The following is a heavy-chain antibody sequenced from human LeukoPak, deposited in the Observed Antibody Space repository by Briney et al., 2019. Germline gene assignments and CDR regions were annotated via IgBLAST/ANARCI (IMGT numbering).Heavy chain of an antibody. CDR1: GFTFSSYS. D-gene: IGHD3-9*01. J-gene: IGHJ4*02. V-gene: IGHV3-21*01. CDR3: ARDSYYDILTGYPNYFDY. Sequence: PGGSLRLSCAASGFTFSSYSMNWVRQAPGKGLEWVSSIRSSSSYIYYADSVKGRFTISRDNAKNSLYLQMNSLRAEDTAVYYCARDSYYDILTGYPNYFDYWGQGTLVTVSS. CDR2: IRSSSSYI.